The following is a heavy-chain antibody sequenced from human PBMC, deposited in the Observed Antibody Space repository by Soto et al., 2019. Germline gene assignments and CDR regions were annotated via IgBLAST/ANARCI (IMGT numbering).Heavy chain of an antibody. V-gene: IGHV1-69*06. CDR2: IIPIFGTA. CDR1: GVTFSSYA. Sequence: GASVKVSCKASGVTFSSYAISWVRQAPGQRLEWMGGIIPIFGTANYAQKFQGRVTITADKSTSTAYMELSSLRSEDTAVYYCAVGEVVAATPADRAIQLWGQGTLVTVSS. J-gene: IGHJ1*01. D-gene: IGHD2-15*01. CDR3: AVGEVVAATPADRAIQL.